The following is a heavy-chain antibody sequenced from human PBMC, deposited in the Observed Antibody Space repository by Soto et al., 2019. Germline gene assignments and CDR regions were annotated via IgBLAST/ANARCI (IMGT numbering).Heavy chain of an antibody. Sequence: PSETLSLTCTVSGDSINNYYWSWMRLPAGKGLERIGRIYSNGNTYYNPSLKSRVSMSVDTSKNQFSLILKTVTAADTAVYYCARGGAVATTAHFDHWGQGTLVTVSS. J-gene: IGHJ4*02. V-gene: IGHV4-4*07. D-gene: IGHD5-12*01. CDR1: GDSINNYY. CDR3: ARGGAVATTAHFDH. CDR2: IYSNGNT.